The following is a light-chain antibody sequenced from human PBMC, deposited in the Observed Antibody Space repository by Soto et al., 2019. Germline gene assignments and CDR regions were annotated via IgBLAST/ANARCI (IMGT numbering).Light chain of an antibody. CDR2: AAS. J-gene: IGKJ5*01. CDR1: QGISSY. CDR3: LQLNSYPIT. Sequence: IQLTQSPSSLSASVGDRVTITCRASQGISSYLAWYQQKPGKAPKLLIYAASTLQSGVPSRFSGSGSGTDFTLSISSLQPEDGATYYCLQLNSYPITFGQGTRLEIK. V-gene: IGKV1-9*01.